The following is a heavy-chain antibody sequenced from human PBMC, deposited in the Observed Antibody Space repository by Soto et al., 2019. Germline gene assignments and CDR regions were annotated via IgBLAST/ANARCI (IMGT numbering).Heavy chain of an antibody. CDR1: GFTFNNYA. D-gene: IGHD6-13*01. Sequence: EVQLLESGGGLVQPGGSLRLSCAASGFTFNNYAMTWVRQAPGKGLEWVSAISGGGDTTSYADSVKGRVTVSRDGSKDTLYLQMSSLRAEDTALYSCAKGRGGSYSLARSVNFWGQGTLVTFSS. V-gene: IGHV3-23*01. J-gene: IGHJ4*02. CDR2: ISGGGDTT. CDR3: AKGRGGSYSLARSVNF.